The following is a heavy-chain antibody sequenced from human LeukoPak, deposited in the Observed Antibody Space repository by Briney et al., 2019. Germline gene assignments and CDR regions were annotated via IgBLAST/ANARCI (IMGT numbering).Heavy chain of an antibody. J-gene: IGHJ4*02. CDR2: IRNKAYGGKT. CDR1: GFTFGDYA. Sequence: GRSLRLSCAASGFTFGDYAMSWVRQAPGKGLEWVGFIRNKAYGGKTEYSASVKGTFTISRDNSKSIAYMKMNSLKTEDTAVYYCTRGRGYCSGGSCYGYYWGQGTLVTVSS. V-gene: IGHV3-49*04. D-gene: IGHD2-15*01. CDR3: TRGRGYCSGGSCYGYY.